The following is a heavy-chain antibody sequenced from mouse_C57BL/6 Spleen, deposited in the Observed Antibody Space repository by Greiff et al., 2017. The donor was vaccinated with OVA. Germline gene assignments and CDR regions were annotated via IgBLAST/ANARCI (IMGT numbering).Heavy chain of an antibody. Sequence: QVQLKESGPELVKPGASVKISCKASGYAFSSSWMNWVKQRPGQGLEWIGRIYPGDGDTNYNGKFKGKATLTADKSSSTAYMQLSSLTSEDSAVYFCARERNYYGYYYAMDYWGQGTSVTVSS. CDR2: IYPGDGDT. CDR1: GYAFSSSW. D-gene: IGHD2-2*01. J-gene: IGHJ4*01. CDR3: ARERNYYGYYYAMDY. V-gene: IGHV1-82*01.